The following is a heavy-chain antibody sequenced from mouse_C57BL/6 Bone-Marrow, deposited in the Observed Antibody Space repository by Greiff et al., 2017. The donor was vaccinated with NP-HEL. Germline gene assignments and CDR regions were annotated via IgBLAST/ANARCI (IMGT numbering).Heavy chain of an antibody. Sequence: EVKVEESGEGLVKPGGSLKLSCAASGFTFSSYAMSWVRQTPEKRLEWVAYISSGGDYIYYADTVKGRFTISRDNARNTLYLQMSSLKSEDTAMYYCTRDGDGYYYAMDYWGQGTSVTVSS. V-gene: IGHV5-9-1*02. CDR1: GFTFSSYA. CDR2: ISSGGDYI. J-gene: IGHJ4*01. CDR3: TRDGDGYYYAMDY. D-gene: IGHD2-3*01.